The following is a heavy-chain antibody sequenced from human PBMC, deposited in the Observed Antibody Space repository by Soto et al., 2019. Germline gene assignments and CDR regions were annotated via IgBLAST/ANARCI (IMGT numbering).Heavy chain of an antibody. CDR3: ARGGIAAAAT. J-gene: IGHJ4*02. CDR1: GGSISSSSYF. D-gene: IGHD6-13*01. Sequence: SETLSLTCTVSGGSISSSSYFWSWIRQPPGKGLEWIGYIYYSGSTNYNPSLKSRVTISVDTSKNQFSLKVSSVTAADTAVYYWARGGIAAAATWGQGILGTVSS. CDR2: IYYSGST. V-gene: IGHV4-61*01.